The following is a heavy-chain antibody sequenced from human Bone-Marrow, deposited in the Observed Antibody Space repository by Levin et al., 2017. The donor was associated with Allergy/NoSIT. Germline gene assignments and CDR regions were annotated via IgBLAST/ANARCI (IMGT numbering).Heavy chain of an antibody. D-gene: IGHD3-3*01. V-gene: IGHV3-30-3*01. Sequence: LSLTCAASGVTFNNHTLHWVRQAPGKGLEWVALISSDGSSKYYADSVKGRFTISRDNSKNTLYLEMSSLRAEDTAVYHCARVRRGDFWSGYYGYYYYYGMDVWGQGTTVTVSS. J-gene: IGHJ6*02. CDR3: ARVRRGDFWSGYYGYYYYYGMDV. CDR1: GVTFNNHT. CDR2: ISSDGSSK.